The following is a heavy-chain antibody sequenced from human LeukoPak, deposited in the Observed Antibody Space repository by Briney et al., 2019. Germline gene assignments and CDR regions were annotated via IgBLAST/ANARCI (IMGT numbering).Heavy chain of an antibody. V-gene: IGHV4-59*08. D-gene: IGHD6-13*01. CDR2: IYYSGST. Sequence: SETLSLTCTVSGGSISSYYWSWIRQPPGKGLEWIGYIYYSGSTNYNPSLKSRVTISVDTSKNQFSLKLSSVTAADTAVYYCARRYSFYGKDVWGQGTTVTVSS. J-gene: IGHJ6*02. CDR1: GGSISSYY. CDR3: ARRYSFYGKDV.